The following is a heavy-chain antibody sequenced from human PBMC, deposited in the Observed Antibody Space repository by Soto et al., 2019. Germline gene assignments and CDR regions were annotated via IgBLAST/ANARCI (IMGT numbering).Heavy chain of an antibody. CDR3: ARHTYCSSTSCPNYYYYYGMDV. D-gene: IGHD2-2*01. J-gene: IGHJ6*02. V-gene: IGHV5-51*01. Sequence: PGESLKISCKGSGYSFTSYWIGWVRQMPGKGLEWMGIIYPGDSDTRYSPSFQGQVTISADKSISTAYLQWSSLKASDTAMYYCARHTYCSSTSCPNYYYYYGMDVWGQGTTVTVSS. CDR2: IYPGDSDT. CDR1: GYSFTSYW.